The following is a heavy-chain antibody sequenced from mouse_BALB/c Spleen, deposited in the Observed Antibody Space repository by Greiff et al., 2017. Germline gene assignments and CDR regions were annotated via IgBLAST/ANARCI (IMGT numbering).Heavy chain of an antibody. J-gene: IGHJ2*01. Sequence: VQLQQSGPELVKPGASVKMSCKASGYTFTDYVISWVKQRTGQGLEWIGEIYPGSGSTYYNEKFKGKATLTADKSSNTAYMQLSSLTSEDSAVYFCASVTTVVAHFDYWGQGTTLTVSS. CDR1: GYTFTDYV. CDR2: IYPGSGST. V-gene: IGHV1-77*01. D-gene: IGHD1-1*01. CDR3: ASVTTVVAHFDY.